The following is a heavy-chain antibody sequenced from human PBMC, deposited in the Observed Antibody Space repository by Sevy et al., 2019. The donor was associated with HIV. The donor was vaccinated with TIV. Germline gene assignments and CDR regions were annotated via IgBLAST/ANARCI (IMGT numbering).Heavy chain of an antibody. D-gene: IGHD5-18*01. CDR1: GFPFSSYA. J-gene: IGHJ3*02. V-gene: IGHV3-23*01. Sequence: GGSLRLSCAASGFPFSSYAMSWVRQAPGKGLEWVSAIGGSGVSTYYADSVNGRFTISRDNSKNTLYLQMNSLRAEDTAVYYCAKDRAAMVGDAFDIWGQGTMVTVSS. CDR2: IGGSGVST. CDR3: AKDRAAMVGDAFDI.